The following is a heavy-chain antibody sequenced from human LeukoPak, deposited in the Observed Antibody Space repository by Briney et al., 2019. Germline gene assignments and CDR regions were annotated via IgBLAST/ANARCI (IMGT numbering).Heavy chain of an antibody. Sequence: ASVKVSCKASGYTFTAYYIHWVRQAPGQGLGWMGWINPNTGGTNYAQNFQGRVTMTRDTSITTAYMDLSRLRSDDTAVYYCATTGVRAAAANGYNWFDPWGQGTLVTVSS. D-gene: IGHD6-13*01. CDR3: ATTGVRAAAANGYNWFDP. CDR2: INPNTGGT. CDR1: GYTFTAYY. J-gene: IGHJ5*02. V-gene: IGHV1-2*02.